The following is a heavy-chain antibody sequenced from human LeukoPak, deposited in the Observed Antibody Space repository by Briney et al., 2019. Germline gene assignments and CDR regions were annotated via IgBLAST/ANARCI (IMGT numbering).Heavy chain of an antibody. Sequence: GGSLRLSCAASGFTFSSCAMSWVRQAPGKGLEWVSAISGSGGSTYYADSVKGRFTISRDNSKNTLYLQMNSLRAEDTAVYYCAKSNSGYYFDWYFDLWGRGTLVTVSS. CDR2: ISGSGGST. V-gene: IGHV3-23*01. CDR3: AKSNSGYYFDWYFDL. CDR1: GFTFSSCA. D-gene: IGHD3-22*01. J-gene: IGHJ2*01.